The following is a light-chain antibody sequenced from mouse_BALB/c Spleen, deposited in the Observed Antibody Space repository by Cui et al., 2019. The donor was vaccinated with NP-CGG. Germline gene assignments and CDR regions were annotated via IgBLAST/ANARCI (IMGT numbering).Light chain of an antibody. J-gene: IGLJ1*01. CDR3: ALWYSNHWV. V-gene: IGLV1*01. Sequence: QAVVPQEPAPTTSPGETVTLTCRSSTGAVITSNYANWVQEKPDHLFTGLIGGTNNRAPGVPARFSGSLIGDKAALTITGAQTEDEAIYFCALWYSNHWVFGGGTKLTVL. CDR1: TGAVITSNY. CDR2: GTN.